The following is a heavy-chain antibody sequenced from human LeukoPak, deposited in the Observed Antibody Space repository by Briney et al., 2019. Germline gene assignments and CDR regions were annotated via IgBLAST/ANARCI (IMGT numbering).Heavy chain of an antibody. D-gene: IGHD2-2*01. CDR1: AGSISSVGYY. V-gene: IGHV4-31*03. CDR2: IYYSGST. Sequence: SETLSLTCTVSAGSISSVGYYWSWIRQHPGKGLEWIGYIYYSGSTYYNPSLKSRFTISVDTSKNQFSLKLSSVTAADTAVYYCARGGGGYCSSTSCYYYYYYGMDVWGQGTTVTVSS. J-gene: IGHJ6*02. CDR3: ARGGGGYCSSTSCYYYYYYGMDV.